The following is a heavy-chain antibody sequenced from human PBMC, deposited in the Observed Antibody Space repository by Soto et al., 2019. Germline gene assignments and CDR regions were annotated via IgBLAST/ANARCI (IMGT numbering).Heavy chain of an antibody. Sequence: SETLSLTCTVSGGSISSGGYYWTWIRQHPGKGLEWIGYIYYSGSTFYNPSLKSRVAISLDTSKNQFSLKLGSVTAADTAVYYCATNPWGYDISVGYVWGQGTAVTVYS. CDR1: GGSISSGGYY. V-gene: IGHV4-31*03. CDR2: IYYSGST. D-gene: IGHD3-9*01. J-gene: IGHJ6*02. CDR3: ATNPWGYDISVGYV.